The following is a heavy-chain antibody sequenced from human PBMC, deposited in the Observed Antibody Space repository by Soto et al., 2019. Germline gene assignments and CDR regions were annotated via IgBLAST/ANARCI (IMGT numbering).Heavy chain of an antibody. D-gene: IGHD1-26*01. J-gene: IGHJ4*02. CDR3: ENGGSYSPIDY. V-gene: IGHV3-30*03. CDR1: GFTFSSYG. Sequence: QVQLVESGGGVVQPGRSLRLSCAASGFTFSSYGMHWVRQAPGKGLEWVAVISYDGSNKYYADSVKGRFTISRDNSKNTRYLKMNSQRAEDTGVYYCENGGSYSPIDYWGQGTLVTVSS. CDR2: ISYDGSNK.